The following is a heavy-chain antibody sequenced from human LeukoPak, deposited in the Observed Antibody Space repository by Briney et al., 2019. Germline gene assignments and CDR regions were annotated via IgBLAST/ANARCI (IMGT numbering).Heavy chain of an antibody. D-gene: IGHD1-20*01. Sequence: SETLSLTCTVSGGSISSYYWSWIRQPPGKGLEWIGYIYYSGSTNYNPSLKSRVTISVDTSKNQFSLKLSSVTAADTAVYYCARAYSWNYYYYGMDVWGQGTTVTVSS. CDR1: GGSISSYY. CDR3: ARAYSWNYYYYGMDV. CDR2: IYYSGST. V-gene: IGHV4-59*01. J-gene: IGHJ6*02.